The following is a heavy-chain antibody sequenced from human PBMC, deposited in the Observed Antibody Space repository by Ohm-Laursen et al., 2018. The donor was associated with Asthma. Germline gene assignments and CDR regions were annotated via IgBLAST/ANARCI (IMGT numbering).Heavy chain of an antibody. Sequence: SLRLSCAASGFTFSSYGMHWVRQAPGKGLEWVAVISYDGSNTYYADSVKGRFTISRDNSKNTLYLQMNSLRAEDTAVYYCAKDLETYGSYLGDSGGIDYWGQGTLVTVSS. CDR3: AKDLETYGSYLGDSGGIDY. CDR2: ISYDGSNT. D-gene: IGHD3-10*01. V-gene: IGHV3-30*18. CDR1: GFTFSSYG. J-gene: IGHJ4*02.